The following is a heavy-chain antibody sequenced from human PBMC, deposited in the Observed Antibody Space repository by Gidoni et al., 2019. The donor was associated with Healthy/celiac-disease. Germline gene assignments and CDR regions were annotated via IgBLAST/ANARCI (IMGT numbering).Heavy chain of an antibody. J-gene: IGHJ2*01. CDR1: GYRFTSYW. CDR3: ASLTMVQGAYL. Sequence: EVHLVQSGAEVKKPAESLKISCKGSGYRFTSYWIGWVRHTPGKGLEWMGIIYPGHSDTRYSPSFQGQITISADKSIGTAYLQWSSLKASDTAMYYCASLTMVQGAYLWGRGTLVTVSS. D-gene: IGHD3-10*01. CDR2: IYPGHSDT. V-gene: IGHV5-51*03.